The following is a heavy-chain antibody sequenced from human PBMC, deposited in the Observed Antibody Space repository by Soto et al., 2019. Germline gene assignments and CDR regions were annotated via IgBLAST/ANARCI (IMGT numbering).Heavy chain of an antibody. D-gene: IGHD3-3*01. Sequence: QVQLVQSGAEVKKPGASVKVSCKASGYTFTSYDINWVRQATGQGLEWMGWMNPNSGNTGYAQKFQGRVTMTRNTSVSTAYMELSSLRSEDTAVYYCARGRVDDLWGGYYIEPLDYWGQGTLVTVSS. V-gene: IGHV1-8*01. CDR3: ARGRVDDLWGGYYIEPLDY. CDR2: MNPNSGNT. J-gene: IGHJ4*02. CDR1: GYTFTSYD.